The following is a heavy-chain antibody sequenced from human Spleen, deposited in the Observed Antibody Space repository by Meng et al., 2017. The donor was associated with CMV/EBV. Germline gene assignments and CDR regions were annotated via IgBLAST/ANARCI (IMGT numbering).Heavy chain of an antibody. V-gene: IGHV2-5*01. CDR3: AHWHYYDSRGYYGRNFDY. CDR2: IYWNDDK. CDR1: GFSLSTGGVG. J-gene: IGHJ4*02. Sequence: SGPTLVKPTQTLTLTCTFSGFSLSTGGVGVGWIRQPPGKALEWLALIYWNDDKRYSPSLKSRLTITKDTSKTHVVLRMTNMDPVDTATYYCAHWHYYDSRGYYGRNFDYWGQGTLVTVSS. D-gene: IGHD3-22*01.